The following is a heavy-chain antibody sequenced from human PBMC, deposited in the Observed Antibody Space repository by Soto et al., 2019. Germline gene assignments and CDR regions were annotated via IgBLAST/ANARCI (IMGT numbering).Heavy chain of an antibody. J-gene: IGHJ4*02. CDR3: ARGRAWDN. V-gene: IGHV4-34*01. CDR1: GGSFSGYY. CDR2: INHSGST. Sequence: QVQLQQWGAGLLKPSETLSLTCAVYGGSFSGYYWSWIHQPPGKGLEWIGEINHSGSTNYNPSLKSRVTISVDTSKNQFSLKLSSVTAADTAVYYCARGRAWDNWGQGTLVTVSS.